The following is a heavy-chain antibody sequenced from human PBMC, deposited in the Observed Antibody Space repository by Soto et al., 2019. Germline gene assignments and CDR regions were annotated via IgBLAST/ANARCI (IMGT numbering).Heavy chain of an antibody. Sequence: LRLSCAASGFTFSSYSMNWVRQAPGKGLEWVSSISSSSSYIYYADSVKGRFTISRDNAKNSLYLQMNSLRAEDMAVYYCARPKDIVVVVAGLDYWGQGTLVTVSS. J-gene: IGHJ4*02. CDR2: ISSSSSYI. CDR1: GFTFSSYS. CDR3: ARPKDIVVVVAGLDY. D-gene: IGHD2-15*01. V-gene: IGHV3-21*01.